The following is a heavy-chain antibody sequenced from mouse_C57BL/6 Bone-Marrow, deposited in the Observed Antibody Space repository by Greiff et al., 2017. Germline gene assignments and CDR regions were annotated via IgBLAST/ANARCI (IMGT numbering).Heavy chain of an antibody. CDR1: GYTFTSYW. CDR3: TRRDHYYGSYFDY. Sequence: EVQLQQSGTVLARPGASVKMSCKTSGYTFTSYWMHWVKQRPGQGLEWIGAIYPGNSDTSYNQQFKGKAKLTAVTSASTAYMELSSLTNEDSAVYYCTRRDHYYGSYFDYWGQGTTLTVSS. D-gene: IGHD1-1*01. J-gene: IGHJ2*01. CDR2: IYPGNSDT. V-gene: IGHV1-5*01.